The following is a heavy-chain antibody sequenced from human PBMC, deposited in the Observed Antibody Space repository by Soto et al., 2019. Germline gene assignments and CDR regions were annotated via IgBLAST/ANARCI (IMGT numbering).Heavy chain of an antibody. CDR2: INHSGST. Sequence: QVQLQQWGAGLLKPSETLSLTCAVYGGSFSGYYWSWIRQPPGKGLEWIGEINHSGSTNYNPSLKSRVTISVDTSKNQFSLKLSSVTAADTAVYYCARELRATVTTSRVWFDPWGQGTLVTVSS. D-gene: IGHD4-17*01. CDR1: GGSFSGYY. CDR3: ARELRATVTTSRVWFDP. J-gene: IGHJ5*02. V-gene: IGHV4-34*01.